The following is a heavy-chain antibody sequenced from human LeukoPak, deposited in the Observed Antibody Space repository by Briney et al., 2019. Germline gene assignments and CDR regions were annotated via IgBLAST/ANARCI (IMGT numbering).Heavy chain of an antibody. CDR3: ARGGWLVRDYYYYGMDV. CDR2: INHSGST. CDR1: GGSFSGYY. V-gene: IGHV4-34*01. Sequence: NPSETLSLTCAVYGGSFSGYYWSWIRQPPGKGLEWIGEINHSGSTNYNPSLKSRVTISVDTSKNQFSLKLSSVTAADTAVYYCARGGWLVRDYYYYGMDVWGQGTTVTVSS. J-gene: IGHJ6*02. D-gene: IGHD6-19*01.